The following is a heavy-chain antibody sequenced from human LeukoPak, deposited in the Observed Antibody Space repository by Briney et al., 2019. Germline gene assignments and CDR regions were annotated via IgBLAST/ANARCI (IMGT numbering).Heavy chain of an antibody. CDR1: GYSISGGHY. J-gene: IGHJ4*02. Sequence: SETLSLTCSVSGYSISGGHYWSWIRQPPGKGLEWLGYISHSGSTAYNPSLKSRVTISADRSYNQFSLRLSSMTAADTAVYYCARLGTHFDYWGQETLVTVSS. CDR3: ARLGTHFDY. V-gene: IGHV4-38-2*02. CDR2: ISHSGST.